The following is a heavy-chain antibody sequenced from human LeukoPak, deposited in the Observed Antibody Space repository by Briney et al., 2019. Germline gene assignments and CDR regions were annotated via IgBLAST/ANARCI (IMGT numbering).Heavy chain of an antibody. Sequence: GRSLRLSCAASGFTFSSYAMHWVRQAPGKGLEWVAVIWYGGSNKYYADSVKGRFTISRDNSKNTLYLQMNSLRAEDTAVYYCAKESIVAHSYYFDYWGQGTLVTVSS. J-gene: IGHJ4*02. CDR3: AKESIVAHSYYFDY. V-gene: IGHV3-30*04. D-gene: IGHD6-6*01. CDR2: IWYGGSNK. CDR1: GFTFSSYA.